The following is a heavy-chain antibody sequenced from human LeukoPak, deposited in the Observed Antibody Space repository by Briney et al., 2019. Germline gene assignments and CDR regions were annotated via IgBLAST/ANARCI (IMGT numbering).Heavy chain of an antibody. CDR3: ARRYCSGGACYRHFDY. CDR2: ISPKNGNT. CDR1: GYTLTSYG. V-gene: IGHV1-18*01. Sequence: ASVKVSCKASGYTLTSYGLSWVRQAPGQGLEWMGWISPKNGNTNYAQNLQGRVSLTTDTSTSTAYMELRSLRSDDTAMYYCARRYCSGGACYRHFDYWGQGTLVTVSS. J-gene: IGHJ4*02. D-gene: IGHD2-15*01.